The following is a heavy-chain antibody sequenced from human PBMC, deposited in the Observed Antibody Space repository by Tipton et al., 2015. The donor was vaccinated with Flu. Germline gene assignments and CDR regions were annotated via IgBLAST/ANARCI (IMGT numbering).Heavy chain of an antibody. D-gene: IGHD3-10*01. J-gene: IGHJ4*02. CDR3: ARGSGSGTFVIFDF. CDR2: FYTSGNT. V-gene: IGHV4-4*07. CDR1: GGSMRSYY. Sequence: TLSLTCTVSGGSMRSYYWSWIRQPAGKGLEWIGRFYTSGNTNYNPSLKSRLTMSVDASKKQFSLKLRSVTAADTAVYYCARGSGSGTFVIFDFWGQGTLVTVSS.